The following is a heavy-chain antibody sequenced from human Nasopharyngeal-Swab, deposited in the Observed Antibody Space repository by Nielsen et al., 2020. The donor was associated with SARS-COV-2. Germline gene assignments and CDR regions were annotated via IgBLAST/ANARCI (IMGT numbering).Heavy chain of an antibody. V-gene: IGHV3-30*18. CDR2: ISYDGSNK. CDR3: VKDWRYGGGY. Sequence: GGSLRLSCAASGFTFSNYGMHWVRQAPGRGLEWVAIISYDGSNKYYADSVKGRFTISRDNSKNNLYLQMNSLRADDTAVYLCVKDWRYGGGYWGQGTLVTVSS. D-gene: IGHD4/OR15-4a*01. J-gene: IGHJ4*02. CDR1: GFTFSNYG.